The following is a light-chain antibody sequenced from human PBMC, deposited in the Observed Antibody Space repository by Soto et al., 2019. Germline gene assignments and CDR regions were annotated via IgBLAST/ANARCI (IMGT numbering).Light chain of an antibody. CDR1: SSDVGGYNY. V-gene: IGLV2-14*01. J-gene: IGLJ1*01. Sequence: SVLTQPASVSGSPGQSITISCTGTSSDVGGYNYVSWYQQHPGKAPKLMIYEVSNRPSGVSNRFSGSKSGNTASLTISGLHAEDEADYYCSSYTSQAYVFGTGTKLTVL. CDR2: EVS. CDR3: SSYTSQAYV.